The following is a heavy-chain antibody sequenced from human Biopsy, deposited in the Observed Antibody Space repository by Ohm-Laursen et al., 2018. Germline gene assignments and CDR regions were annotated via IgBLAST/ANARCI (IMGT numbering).Heavy chain of an antibody. CDR1: RFTFNNYA. D-gene: IGHD2-21*01. V-gene: IGHV3-23*01. CDR3: TNHYCGGITCLMNF. J-gene: IGHJ4*02. Sequence: SLRLSFAASRFTFNNYAMHWVCQAPGQGQGWVSTISANGVTTFYADSVKGRFTISRDNSRNTLYLQMNSLRAEDTAVYFCTNHYCGGITCLMNFWGQGTLVTVSS. CDR2: ISANGVTT.